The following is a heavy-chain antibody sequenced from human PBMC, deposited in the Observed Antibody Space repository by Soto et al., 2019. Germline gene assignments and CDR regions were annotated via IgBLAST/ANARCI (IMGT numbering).Heavy chain of an antibody. D-gene: IGHD4-17*01. CDR2: ISAYKGNT. CDR1: GYTFTSYG. J-gene: IGHJ4*02. V-gene: IGHV1-18*01. CDR3: ARDLSGYGDIDY. Sequence: ASVKVSCKASGYTFTSYGISWVRQAPGQGLEWMGWISAYKGNTNYAQKLQGRVTMTTDTSTSTAYMELRSLRSADTAVYYCARDLSGYGDIDYWGQGTLVTVSS.